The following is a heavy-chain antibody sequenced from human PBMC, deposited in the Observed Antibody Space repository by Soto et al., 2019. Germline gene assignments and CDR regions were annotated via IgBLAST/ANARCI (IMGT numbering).Heavy chain of an antibody. CDR2: INHSGST. V-gene: IGHV4-34*01. CDR1: GGSFSGYY. CDR3: ARCSSSTSMYYYYYMDV. Sequence: SETLSLTCAVYGGSFSGYYWSWIRQPPGKGLEWIGEINHSGSTNYNPSLKSRVTISVDTSKNQFSLKLSSVTAADTAVYYCARCSSSTSMYYYYYMDVWGKGTTVTVSS. D-gene: IGHD2-2*01. J-gene: IGHJ6*03.